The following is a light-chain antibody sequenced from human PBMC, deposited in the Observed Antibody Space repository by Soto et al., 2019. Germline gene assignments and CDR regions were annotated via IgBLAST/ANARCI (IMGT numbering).Light chain of an antibody. CDR2: DVS. J-gene: IGLJ1*01. V-gene: IGLV2-14*03. Sequence: QSVLTQPASVSGSPGQSITISCTGTSGDVGSYNYVSWYQQHPGKAPKLMIYDVSNRPSGVSNRFSGSKSGNTASLTISGLQAEDEADYYCNSYTGSSTPYVFGTGTKVPVL. CDR1: SGDVGSYNY. CDR3: NSYTGSSTPYV.